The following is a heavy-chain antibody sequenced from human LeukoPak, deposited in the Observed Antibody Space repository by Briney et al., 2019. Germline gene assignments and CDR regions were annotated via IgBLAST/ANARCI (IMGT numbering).Heavy chain of an antibody. Sequence: GGSLRLSCAASGFTFSDYYMSWIRQAPGKGLEWVSYISSSSSTIYYADSVKGRFTISRDNAKNSLYLQMNSLRAEDTAVYYCARVQITGTALDYAFDIWGQGTMVTVSS. V-gene: IGHV3-11*04. CDR1: GFTFSDYY. D-gene: IGHD1-20*01. CDR2: ISSSSSTI. CDR3: ARVQITGTALDYAFDI. J-gene: IGHJ3*02.